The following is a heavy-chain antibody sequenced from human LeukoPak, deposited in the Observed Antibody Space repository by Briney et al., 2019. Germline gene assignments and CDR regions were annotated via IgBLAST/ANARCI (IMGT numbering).Heavy chain of an antibody. CDR2: IIPIPGIA. Sequence: GASVKVSCKASGGTFSSYAISWVRQAPGQGLEWMGRIIPIPGIANYAQKFQGRVTITADKSTSTAYMELSSLRSEDTAVYYCARDPPPKEWLRFEGRDYWGQGTLVTVSS. CDR3: ARDPPPKEWLRFEGRDY. CDR1: GGTFSSYA. D-gene: IGHD5-12*01. V-gene: IGHV1-69*04. J-gene: IGHJ4*02.